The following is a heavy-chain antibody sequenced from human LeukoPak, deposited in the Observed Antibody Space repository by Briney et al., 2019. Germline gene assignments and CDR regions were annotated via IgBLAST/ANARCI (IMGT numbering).Heavy chain of an antibody. CDR1: GFTFSSYI. V-gene: IGHV3-21*01. CDR2: ISSSNNYL. CDR3: ARERGGVPDY. D-gene: IGHD2-2*01. Sequence: GGSLRLSCAASGFTFSSYIMNWVRQAPGKGLEWVSSISSSNNYLYYADSVKGRFTISRDNSKNTLYLQMNSLRAEDTAVYYCARERGGVPDYWGQGTLVTVSS. J-gene: IGHJ4*02.